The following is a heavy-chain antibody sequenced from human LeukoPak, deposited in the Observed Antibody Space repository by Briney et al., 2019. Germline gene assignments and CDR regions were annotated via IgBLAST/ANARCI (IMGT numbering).Heavy chain of an antibody. Sequence: GGSLRLSCAASGVTFAKFDMSWVRQAPGKGLEWVANIKQDGSEKNYVDSVKGRFTISRDNAKNSLYLQMNNLRVEDTAMYYCAGGTGFIIKDWGQGTLVTVSS. V-gene: IGHV3-7*03. D-gene: IGHD3-9*01. CDR3: AGGTGFIIKD. CDR2: IKQDGSEK. CDR1: GVTFAKFD. J-gene: IGHJ4*02.